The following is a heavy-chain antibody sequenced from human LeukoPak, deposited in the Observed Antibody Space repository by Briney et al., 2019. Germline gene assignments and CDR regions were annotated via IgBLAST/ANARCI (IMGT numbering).Heavy chain of an antibody. J-gene: IGHJ6*03. CDR2: IKEDGSEK. V-gene: IGHV3-7*01. CDR1: GFSFSTYW. Sequence: GGSLRLSCVASGFSFSTYWMSWVRQAPGKGLEWVANIKEDGSEKYYVDSVKGRFTMSRDNAKNSVYLQMNRLRVEDTAVYYCARRSYRGVIGLYYYYYMDVWGKGTPVTVSS. CDR3: ARRSYRGVIGLYYYYYMDV. D-gene: IGHD3-16*02.